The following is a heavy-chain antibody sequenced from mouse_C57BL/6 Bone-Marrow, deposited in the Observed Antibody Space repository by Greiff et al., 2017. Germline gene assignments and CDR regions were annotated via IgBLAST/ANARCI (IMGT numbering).Heavy chain of an antibody. CDR1: GFNIKDDY. D-gene: IGHD1-1*01. CDR2: IDPENGDT. V-gene: IGHV14-4*01. CDR3: TTGAVITTVVAPSRWYFDV. Sequence: EVQLQQSGAELVRPGASVKLSCTASGFNIKDDYMHWVKQRPEQGLEWIGWIDPENGDTEYASKFQGKATITADTSSNTASLQLSSLTSEDTAVYYCTTGAVITTVVAPSRWYFDVWGTGTTVTVSS. J-gene: IGHJ1*03.